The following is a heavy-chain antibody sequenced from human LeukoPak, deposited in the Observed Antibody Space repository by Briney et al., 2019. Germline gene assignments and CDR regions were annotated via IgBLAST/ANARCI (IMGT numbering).Heavy chain of an antibody. J-gene: IGHJ4*02. CDR1: GFTFSSYE. D-gene: IGHD2-21*02. CDR2: ISSSGSTI. V-gene: IGHV3-48*03. Sequence: GALRLSCAASGFTFSSYEMNWVRRAPGKGLEWVSYISSSGSTIYYADSVKGRFTISRDNAKNSLYLQMNSLRAEDTAVYYCARDSRLLSDFDYWGQGTLVTVSS. CDR3: ARDSRLLSDFDY.